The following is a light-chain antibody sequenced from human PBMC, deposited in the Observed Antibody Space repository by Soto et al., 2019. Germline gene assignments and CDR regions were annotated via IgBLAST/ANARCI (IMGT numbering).Light chain of an antibody. Sequence: QPVLTQPASVSGSPGQSITISCTGTSSDVGVSNYVSWYQQHPGKVPKLMIYDVSIRPSGVSTRFSGSKSGNTASLTISGLQAEDEADYYCSSYTSTSALGVFGAGTKVTVL. CDR1: SSDVGVSNY. CDR3: SSYTSTSALGV. V-gene: IGLV2-14*03. J-gene: IGLJ1*01. CDR2: DVS.